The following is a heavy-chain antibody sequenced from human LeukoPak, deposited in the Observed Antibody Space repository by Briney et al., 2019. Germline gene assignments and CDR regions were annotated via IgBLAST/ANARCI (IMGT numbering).Heavy chain of an antibody. CDR3: ASLSGYAWVFDY. D-gene: IGHD5-12*01. CDR2: ISSSSSYI. V-gene: IGHV3-21*01. Sequence: GSLRLSCAASGFTFSSYGMNWVRQAPGKGLEWVSSISSSSSYIYYADSVKGRFTISRDNAKNSLYLQMNSLRAEDTAVYYCASLSGYAWVFDYWGQGTLVTVSS. CDR1: GFTFSSYG. J-gene: IGHJ4*02.